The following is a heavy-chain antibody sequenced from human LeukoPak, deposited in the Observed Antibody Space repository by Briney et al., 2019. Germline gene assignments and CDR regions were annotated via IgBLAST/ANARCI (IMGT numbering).Heavy chain of an antibody. D-gene: IGHD3-22*01. CDR3: ASERNYDSSGYYPGYYMDV. Sequence: PSETLSLTCIVSGYSISSGYYWGWIRQPPGKGLEWIGNIHHSGSTYYNPSLKSRVTMSVDTSKNQFSLKLSSVTAADTAVYYCASERNYDSSGYYPGYYMDVWGKGTTVTVSS. J-gene: IGHJ6*03. CDR2: IHHSGST. CDR1: GYSISSGYY. V-gene: IGHV4-38-2*02.